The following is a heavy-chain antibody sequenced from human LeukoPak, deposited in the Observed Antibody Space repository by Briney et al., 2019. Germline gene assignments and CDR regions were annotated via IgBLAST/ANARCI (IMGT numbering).Heavy chain of an antibody. J-gene: IGHJ3*02. D-gene: IGHD5-24*01. V-gene: IGHV3-23*01. CDR3: VKSAGKDGYRDVFDI. CDR1: GFTFSSYA. CDR2: ISGSGGST. Sequence: GGSLRLSFAASGFTFSSYAMSWVRQAPGRGLEWVSAISGSGGSTYYADSVKGRFTISRDIFKNTLYLQMNSLRAEDTAVYHCVKSAGKDGYRDVFDIWGQGTVVTVSS.